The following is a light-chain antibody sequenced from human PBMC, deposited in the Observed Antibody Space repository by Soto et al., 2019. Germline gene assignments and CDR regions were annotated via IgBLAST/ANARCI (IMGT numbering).Light chain of an antibody. J-gene: IGKJ4*01. CDR3: QQYYSTPLT. Sequence: DVVMTQSPDSLAVSLGESAAINCKSSQSVLYSSNNKNYLVWYQQKPGQTPKLLIYWASTRESGVPDRFSGSGSGTDFTLTISSLQAEDVAVYYCQQYYSTPLTFGGGTKVDI. CDR1: QSVLYSSNNKNY. V-gene: IGKV4-1*01. CDR2: WAS.